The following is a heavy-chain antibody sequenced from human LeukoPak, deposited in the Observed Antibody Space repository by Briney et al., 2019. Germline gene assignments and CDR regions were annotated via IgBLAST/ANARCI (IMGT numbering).Heavy chain of an antibody. CDR3: ARVSGITMIVVVQSDGFDI. J-gene: IGHJ3*02. V-gene: IGHV4-39*07. Sequence: SETLSLTCTVSGGSISSSSYYWGWIRQPPGKGLEWIGSMYYSGSTYYNPSLKSRVTISVDTSKNQFSLKLSSVTAAGTAVYYCARVSGITMIVVVQSDGFDIWGQGTMVSVSS. CDR1: GGSISSSSYY. CDR2: MYYSGST. D-gene: IGHD3-22*01.